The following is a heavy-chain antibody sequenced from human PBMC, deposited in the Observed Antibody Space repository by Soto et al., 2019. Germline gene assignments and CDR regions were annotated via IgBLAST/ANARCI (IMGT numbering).Heavy chain of an antibody. CDR3: AKVPLKDSGSYFDY. J-gene: IGHJ4*02. Sequence: EVQVLDSGGGLVQPGGSLRLSCAASGFTFSTYPMSWVRQAPGKGLEWVSIISGSGGNTDYADSVKGRFTMSRDNSKNTVYLQRNSLRAEDTAVYYGAKVPLKDSGSYFDYWGQGTLVTVSS. CDR2: ISGSGGNT. CDR1: GFTFSTYP. V-gene: IGHV3-23*01. D-gene: IGHD1-26*01.